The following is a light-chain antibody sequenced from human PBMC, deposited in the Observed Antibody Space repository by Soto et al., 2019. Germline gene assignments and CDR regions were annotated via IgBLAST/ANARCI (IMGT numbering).Light chain of an antibody. CDR2: GAS. V-gene: IGKV3-15*01. CDR1: QSVSRN. Sequence: EIVMTQSPATLSVSPGERATLSGRASQSVSRNLAWYQQKPGQAPRLLIHGASTRATGIPARFSGSGSGTEFTLTISSLQSEDFAVYYCQQYNTWPPHTFGQGTKLEI. CDR3: QQYNTWPPHT. J-gene: IGKJ2*01.